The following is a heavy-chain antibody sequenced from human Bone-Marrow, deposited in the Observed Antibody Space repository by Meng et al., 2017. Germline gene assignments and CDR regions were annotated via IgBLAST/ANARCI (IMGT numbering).Heavy chain of an antibody. CDR2: ISSSGSTI. D-gene: IGHD4-17*01. CDR1: GFTFSDYY. Sequence: GESLKISCAASGFTFSDYYMSWVRQAPGKGLEWVSYISSSGSTIYYADSVKGRFTISRDNAKNSLYLQMNSLRAEDTAVYYCAREDYGDSFDYWGQGTLVTVSS. V-gene: IGHV3-11*04. CDR3: AREDYGDSFDY. J-gene: IGHJ4*02.